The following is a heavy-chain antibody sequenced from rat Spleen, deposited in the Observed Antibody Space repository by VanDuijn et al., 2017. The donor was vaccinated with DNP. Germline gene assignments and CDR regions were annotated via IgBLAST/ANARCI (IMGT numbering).Heavy chain of an antibody. D-gene: IGHD1-7*01. CDR2: INYSGST. V-gene: IGHV3-1*01. CDR1: GYSITSHY. CDR3: ARWTRYFDY. J-gene: IGHJ2*01. Sequence: EVQLQESGPGLVKPSQSLSLTCSVTGYSITSHYWGWIRKFPGNKMEYIGHINYSGSTTYTPSLKSRISITRDTSKNQFFLHLNSVTTEDTATYYCARWTRYFDYWGQGVMVTVSS.